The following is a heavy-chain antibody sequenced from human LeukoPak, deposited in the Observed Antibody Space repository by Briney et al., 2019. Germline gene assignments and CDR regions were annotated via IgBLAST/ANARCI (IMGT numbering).Heavy chain of an antibody. Sequence: EPSETLSLTCTVSGGSISSYYWGWIRQPPGKGLEWIGNIFYSGSTYYGPSLKSRLTISLDTSRNQFSLKLNSVTAADTAVYYCAKSNGYGLIDIWGQGTMVTVSS. CDR3: AKSNGYGLIDI. CDR1: GGSISSYY. CDR2: IFYSGST. J-gene: IGHJ3*02. D-gene: IGHD3-10*01. V-gene: IGHV4-59*12.